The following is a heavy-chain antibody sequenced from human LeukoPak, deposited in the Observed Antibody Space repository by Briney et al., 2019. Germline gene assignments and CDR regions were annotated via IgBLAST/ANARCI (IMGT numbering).Heavy chain of an antibody. V-gene: IGHV3-23*01. CDR3: ARADPGGISCYSP. J-gene: IGHJ4*01. Sequence: GGSLRLSCAASGLTFRLHSMSWIRQAPGKGLEWVAAINGRGNNTYYADSVKGRFSISRDNSKNTLSLQMISLSVEDTAIYYCARADPGGISCYSPWGHGTLVTVSS. CDR2: INGRGNNT. D-gene: IGHD2-15*01. CDR1: GLTFRLHS.